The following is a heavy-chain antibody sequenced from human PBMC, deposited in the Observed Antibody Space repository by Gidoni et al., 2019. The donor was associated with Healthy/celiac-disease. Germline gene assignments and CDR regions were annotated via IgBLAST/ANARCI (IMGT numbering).Heavy chain of an antibody. CDR1: GYTFQQNASSMC. J-gene: IGHJ6*02. D-gene: IGHD5-18*01. CDR2: ISAYNGNT. Sequence: QVQLVQSGAEVKKPGASVTVSCKASGYTFQQNASSMCVPEQDTAIRVFAIPPGQGLELMGWISAYNGNTNYAQKLQGRVTMTTDTSTSTAYMELRSLRSDDTAVYYCARRGWDTAYGMDVWGQGTTVTVSS. V-gene: IGHV1-18*01. CDR3: ARRGWDTAYGMDV.